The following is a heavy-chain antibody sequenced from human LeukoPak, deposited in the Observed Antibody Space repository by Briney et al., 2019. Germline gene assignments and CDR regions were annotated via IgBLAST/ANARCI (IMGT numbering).Heavy chain of an antibody. D-gene: IGHD2-15*01. J-gene: IGHJ4*02. Sequence: GGSLRLSCAASGFTFSSYAVSWVRQAPGKGLEWVSAISGSGGSTYYADSVKGRFTISRDNSKSTLCLQMNSLRAEDTAVYYCAKQLGYCSDGSCYFPYWGQGTLVTVSS. CDR2: ISGSGGST. CDR3: AKQLGYCSDGSCYFPY. CDR1: GFTFSSYA. V-gene: IGHV3-23*01.